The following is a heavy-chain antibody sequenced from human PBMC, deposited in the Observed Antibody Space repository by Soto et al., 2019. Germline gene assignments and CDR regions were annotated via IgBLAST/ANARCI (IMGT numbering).Heavy chain of an antibody. D-gene: IGHD6-13*01. Sequence: SETLSLTCAVYGGSFSGYYWSWIRQPPGKGLEWIGEINHSGSTNYNPSLKSRVTISVDTSKNQFSLKLSSVTAADTAVYYCAIGGYSSSWPTNWFDPWGQGTLVTVSS. CDR1: GGSFSGYY. CDR2: INHSGST. J-gene: IGHJ5*02. V-gene: IGHV4-34*01. CDR3: AIGGYSSSWPTNWFDP.